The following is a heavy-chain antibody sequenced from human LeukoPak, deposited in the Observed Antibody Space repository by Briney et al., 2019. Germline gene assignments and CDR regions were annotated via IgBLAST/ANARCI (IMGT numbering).Heavy chain of an antibody. Sequence: GGSLRLSCAASGFTVSSYSMNWVRQAPGKGLEWVSFISSSSSYIYYADSVKGRFTVSRDNAKNSLYLQMNSLRAEDTAVYYCARGEWSSSPFDYWGQGTLVTVSS. V-gene: IGHV3-21*01. J-gene: IGHJ4*02. CDR1: GFTVSSYS. CDR3: ARGEWSSSPFDY. CDR2: ISSSSSYI. D-gene: IGHD6-6*01.